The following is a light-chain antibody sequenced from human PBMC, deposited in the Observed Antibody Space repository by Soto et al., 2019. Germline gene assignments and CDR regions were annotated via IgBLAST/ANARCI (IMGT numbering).Light chain of an antibody. V-gene: IGKV1-5*01. CDR1: QSISSW. J-gene: IGKJ2*01. Sequence: DIQMTQSPSTLSASVGDRVTITCRASQSISSWLAWYQQKPGKAPNLLIYDASSLESGVPSRFCGSGSGTEFTLTISTLQPDDFATYYCQQYNSYSPGYTFGQGTKLEIK. CDR3: QQYNSYSPGYT. CDR2: DAS.